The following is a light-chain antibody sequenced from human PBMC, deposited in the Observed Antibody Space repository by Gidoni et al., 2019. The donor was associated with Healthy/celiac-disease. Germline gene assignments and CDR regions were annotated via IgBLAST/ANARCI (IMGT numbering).Light chain of an antibody. J-gene: IGLJ1*01. CDR3: AAWDDSLNGHV. CDR2: YDD. V-gene: IGLV1-36*01. CDR1: SSNIGNNA. Sequence: QSVLTQQPSVSEAPRQRVTISCSGSSSNIGNNAVNWYQQLPGKAPKLLIYYDDLLPSGVSDRFSGSKSGTSASLAMSGLQSEDEADYYCAAWDDSLNGHVFGTGTKVTVL.